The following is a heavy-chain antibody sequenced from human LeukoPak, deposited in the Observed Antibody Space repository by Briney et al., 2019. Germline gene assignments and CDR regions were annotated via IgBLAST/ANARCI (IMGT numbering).Heavy chain of an antibody. D-gene: IGHD6-13*01. V-gene: IGHV3-48*03. CDR3: ARAHIAALDY. J-gene: IGHJ4*02. Sequence: GGSLRLSCAASGFTFSSYEMNWVRQAPGKGLEWLSYISGSGSTIYFADSVQGRFTISRDNAKNSLYLQMNSLRAEDTAVYYCARAHIAALDYWGQGTLVTVSS. CDR1: GFTFSSYE. CDR2: ISGSGSTI.